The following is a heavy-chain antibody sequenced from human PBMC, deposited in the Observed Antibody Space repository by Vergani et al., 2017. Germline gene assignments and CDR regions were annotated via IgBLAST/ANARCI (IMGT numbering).Heavy chain of an antibody. CDR1: GGSISSSSHF. CDR2: IYFSGTT. V-gene: IGHV4-39*01. Sequence: QLHLRESGPGLVKPSETLSLTCNVSGGSISSSSHFWAWFRQPPGKGLEYIGSIYFSGTTYYNPSLKSRVTISVDTSKNQLSLKLTSVTAADTAVYYCTRQPQEGASGPPSVPTWGQGISVIVSS. CDR3: TRQPQEGASGPPSVPT. J-gene: IGHJ4*02. D-gene: IGHD5-12*01.